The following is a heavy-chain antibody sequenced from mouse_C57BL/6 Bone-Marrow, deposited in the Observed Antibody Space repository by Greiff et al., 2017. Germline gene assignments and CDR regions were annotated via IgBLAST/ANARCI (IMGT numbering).Heavy chain of an antibody. D-gene: IGHD1-1*01. CDR1: GFTFSSYG. V-gene: IGHV5-6*01. CDR2: ISSGGSYT. J-gene: IGHJ2*01. Sequence: EVQLVESGGDLVKPGGSLKLSCAASGFTFSSYGMSWVRQTPDKRLEWVATISSGGSYTYYPDSVKGRFTISRDNAKNTLYLQMSSLKSEDTAMYYCARREYYGDYWGQGTTLTVAS. CDR3: ARREYYGDY.